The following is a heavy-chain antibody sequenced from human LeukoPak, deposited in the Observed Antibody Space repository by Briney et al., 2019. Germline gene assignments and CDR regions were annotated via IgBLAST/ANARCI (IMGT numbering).Heavy chain of an antibody. Sequence: ASVKICCKASGYTFSSYGVSWMRQAPGQWLEWMGWIIAYNGNTNYAQKLQGRVTMTTDTSTSTAYMELRSLRSDDTAVYYCARDSTYYYGSSGYYYGGDYWGQGTLVTVSS. J-gene: IGHJ4*02. D-gene: IGHD3-22*01. CDR1: GYTFSSYG. CDR2: IIAYNGNT. CDR3: ARDSTYYYGSSGYYYGGDY. V-gene: IGHV1-18*01.